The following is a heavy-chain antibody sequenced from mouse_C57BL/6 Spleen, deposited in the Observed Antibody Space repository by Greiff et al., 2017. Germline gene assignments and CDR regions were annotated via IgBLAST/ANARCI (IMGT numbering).Heavy chain of an antibody. V-gene: IGHV1-7*01. D-gene: IGHD1-1*01. Sequence: QVQLQQSGAELAKPGASVKLSCKASGYTFTSYWMHWVKQRPGQGLEWIGYINPSSGYTKYNQKFKDKATLTADKSSSTAYMQLSSLTYEDSAVYYCARSYTTVVATDYAMDYWGQGTSVTVSS. CDR1: GYTFTSYW. CDR3: ARSYTTVVATDYAMDY. J-gene: IGHJ4*01. CDR2: INPSSGYT.